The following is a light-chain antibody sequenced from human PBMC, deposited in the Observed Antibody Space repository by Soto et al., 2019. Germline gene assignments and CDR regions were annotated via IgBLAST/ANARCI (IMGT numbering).Light chain of an antibody. V-gene: IGKV4-1*01. Sequence: DIVMTQSPDSLAVSLGERATINCKYSQTILYSSNNKNYLAWYQQRPGQPPKLLIYGASTRESGVPDRFSGSGSGTDFTLTISSLQAEDVAVYYCQQYYTTRTFGQGTKVEIK. CDR1: QTILYSSNNKNY. CDR2: GAS. CDR3: QQYYTTRT. J-gene: IGKJ1*01.